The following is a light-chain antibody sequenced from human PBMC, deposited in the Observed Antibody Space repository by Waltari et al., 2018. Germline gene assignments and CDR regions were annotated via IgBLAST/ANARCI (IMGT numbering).Light chain of an antibody. CDR1: QSIGSW. Sequence: DIQMTQSPSTLSAYVGDRVTITCRASQSIGSWLAWYQQKQGKAPKLLIYKASSLETGVPSRFSGSGSGTEFTLTISSLQPDDFATYYCQQYSSESTFGQGTKVEIK. CDR2: KAS. V-gene: IGKV1-5*03. CDR3: QQYSSEST. J-gene: IGKJ1*01.